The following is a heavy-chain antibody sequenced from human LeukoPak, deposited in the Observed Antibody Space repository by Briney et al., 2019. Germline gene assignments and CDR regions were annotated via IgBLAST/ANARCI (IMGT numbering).Heavy chain of an antibody. Sequence: PSETLSLTCTVSGGSISYYYWSWIRQSPGKGLEWIGYIYYNGCTNYNPSLKSRVTISVDMSKNQFSLKVTSVTAADTAIYYCARKGGHFDYWGQGTLVTVSS. CDR1: GGSISYYY. CDR2: IYYNGCT. V-gene: IGHV4-59*01. D-gene: IGHD2-15*01. CDR3: ARKGGHFDY. J-gene: IGHJ4*02.